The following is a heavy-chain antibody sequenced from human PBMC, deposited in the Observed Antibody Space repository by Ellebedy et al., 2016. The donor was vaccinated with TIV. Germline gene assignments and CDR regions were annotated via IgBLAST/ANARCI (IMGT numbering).Heavy chain of an antibody. CDR3: ANRGTSWVRIDY. D-gene: IGHD6-13*01. CDR1: GFTFITYG. J-gene: IGHJ4*02. Sequence: PGGSLRLSCAASGFTFITYGMHWVRQAPGKGLEWVAFIRYDGSNKYYADSVKGRFTISRDNSKNRLYLQMNSLRAEDTALYYCANRGTSWVRIDYWGQGTLVTVSS. CDR2: IRYDGSNK. V-gene: IGHV3-30*02.